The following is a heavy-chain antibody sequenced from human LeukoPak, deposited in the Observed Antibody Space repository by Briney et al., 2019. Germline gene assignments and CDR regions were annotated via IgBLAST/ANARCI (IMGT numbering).Heavy chain of an antibody. J-gene: IGHJ4*02. CDR3: ARTDPTSYGYFDY. CDR2: INQHGGTE. V-gene: IGHV3-7*01. Sequence: PGGSLRLSCAASGFTFSSFWMSWVRQAPGKGLEWVANINQHGGTEKYVDSVKGRFTISRDNAKNLMHLQMNSLRAEDTAVYYCARTDPTSYGYFDYWGQGTPVTVSS. D-gene: IGHD3-10*01. CDR1: GFTFSSFW.